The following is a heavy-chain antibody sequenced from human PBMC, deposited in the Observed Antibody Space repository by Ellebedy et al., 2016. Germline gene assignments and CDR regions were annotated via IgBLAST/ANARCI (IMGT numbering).Heavy chain of an antibody. CDR3: VRTWTLIRGVLDV. CDR2: GHT. Sequence: ASVKVSXXASGYNFDSYGITWVRQAPGQGLEWMGGHTNYAQKFQDRVIMTIDTSRNTAYMELRNLRFEDTALYYCVRTWTLIRGVLDVWGQGTTVSVSS. D-gene: IGHD3-10*01. CDR1: GYNFDSYG. J-gene: IGHJ6*02. V-gene: IGHV1-18*04.